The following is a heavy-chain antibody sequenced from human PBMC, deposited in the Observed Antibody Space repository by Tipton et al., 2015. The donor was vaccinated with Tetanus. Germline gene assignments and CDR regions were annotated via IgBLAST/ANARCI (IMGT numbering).Heavy chain of an antibody. CDR2: MDPKTGRA. J-gene: IGHJ4*02. Sequence: QVQLVQSGAEVKKPGASVNISCKASGYTFTSYGLNWVRQATGQGLEWLGYMDPKTGRAAYGQRFQGRVTMTSNISITTAYMELRNLRSDDTAVYYCARGNRGSSWYLWGQGTLVTVSS. CDR1: GYTFTSYG. V-gene: IGHV1-8*01. D-gene: IGHD6-13*01. CDR3: ARGNRGSSWYL.